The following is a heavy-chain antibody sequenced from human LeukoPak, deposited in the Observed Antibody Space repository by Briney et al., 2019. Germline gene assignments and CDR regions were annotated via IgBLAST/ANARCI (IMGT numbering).Heavy chain of an antibody. D-gene: IGHD4-17*01. V-gene: IGHV1-8*01. Sequence: AASVKVSCKASGYTFTNYDINWVRQGPGRGLEWMGWMSPNTVNTGYAQKFQGRLTMTKNASITTAYMELSSLTSEDTAVYYCARGISDGEYEGGRGSWGQGTLVTVSS. CDR3: ARGISDGEYEGGRGS. J-gene: IGHJ4*02. CDR1: GYTFTNYD. CDR2: MSPNTVNT.